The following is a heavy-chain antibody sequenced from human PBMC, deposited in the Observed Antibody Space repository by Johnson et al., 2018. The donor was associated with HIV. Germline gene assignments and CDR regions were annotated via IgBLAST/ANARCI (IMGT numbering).Heavy chain of an antibody. CDR3: ATVYYDMLTGYYYDAFDI. CDR1: GFTVSSNY. D-gene: IGHD3-9*01. V-gene: IGHV3-66*01. Sequence: VQLVESGGGLVQPGGSLRLSCAASGFTVSSNYTTWVRQAPGKGLEWVSVIYSGGSTYYADPVKGRFTISRDTSKNTLYLQMNSLRAEDTALYYCATVYYDMLTGYYYDAFDIWGQGTVVTVSS. J-gene: IGHJ3*02. CDR2: IYSGGST.